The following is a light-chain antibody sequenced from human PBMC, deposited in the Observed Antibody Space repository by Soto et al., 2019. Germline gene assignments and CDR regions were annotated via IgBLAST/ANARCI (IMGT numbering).Light chain of an antibody. J-gene: IGKJ1*01. V-gene: IGKV3-11*01. CDR2: DVS. Sequence: EVVLTQSPATLSLSPGESATLSCRASESISRNIAWYQQSPGQAPRLLIYDVSKRATGIPTRFSGSGSGTDFTLTVSGLEPEDFAIYYCQQATNWPPRTPPRTFGQGTKVEIK. CDR3: QQATNWPPRTPPRT. CDR1: ESISRN.